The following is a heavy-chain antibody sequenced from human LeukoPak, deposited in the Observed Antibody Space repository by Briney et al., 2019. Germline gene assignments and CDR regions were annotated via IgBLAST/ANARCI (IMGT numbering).Heavy chain of an antibody. CDR2: ISYDGSNK. Sequence: PGGSLRLSCAASGFTFSSYGMHWVRQAPGKGLEWVAVISYDGSNKYYADSVKGRFTISRDNSKNTLYLQMNSLRAEDTAVYYCAEGEATYYYDSSGYYWGQGTLVTVSS. D-gene: IGHD3-22*01. J-gene: IGHJ4*02. CDR3: AEGEATYYYDSSGYY. V-gene: IGHV3-30*18. CDR1: GFTFSSYG.